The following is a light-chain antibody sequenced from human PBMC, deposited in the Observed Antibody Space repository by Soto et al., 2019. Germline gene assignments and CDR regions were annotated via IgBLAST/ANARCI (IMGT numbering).Light chain of an antibody. CDR2: GAS. J-gene: IGKJ1*01. V-gene: IGKV3-15*01. Sequence: EIVMTQSPATLSVSPGERATLSCRASQSVSSNLAWYQQKPGQAPRLLIYGASTRATGIPARFSGSGSGTDFILSIISLPDEAFVVYKCQQYNNWPPWTFGQGAKVESK. CDR3: QQYNNWPPWT. CDR1: QSVSSN.